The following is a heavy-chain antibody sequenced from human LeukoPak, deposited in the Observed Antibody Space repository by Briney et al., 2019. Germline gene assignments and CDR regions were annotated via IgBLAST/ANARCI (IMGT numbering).Heavy chain of an antibody. Sequence: GGSLGLSCAASGFPFSGYWMDWVRQAPGKGMEWVANINQDGSTQYYAASVKGRFTISRDNAKSSLYLQMNILRAEDTAVYYCSRSLDYLGQGALVTVSS. CDR3: SRSLDY. CDR1: GFPFSGYW. J-gene: IGHJ4*02. V-gene: IGHV3-7*01. CDR2: INQDGSTQ.